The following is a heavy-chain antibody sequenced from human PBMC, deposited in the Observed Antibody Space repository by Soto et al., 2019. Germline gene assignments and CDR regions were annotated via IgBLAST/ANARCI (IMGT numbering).Heavy chain of an antibody. J-gene: IGHJ6*03. V-gene: IGHV3-33*01. CDR2: IWYDGSNK. CDR1: GFTFSSYG. CDR3: ARDEVFRFFGFYMDV. Sequence: GGSLRLSCAASGFTFSSYGMHWVRQAPGKGLEWVAVIWYDGSNKYYADSVKGRFTISRDNSKNTLYLQMNSLRAEDTAVYYCARDEVFRFFGFYMDVSSKGTTDIGSS. D-gene: IGHD2-21*01.